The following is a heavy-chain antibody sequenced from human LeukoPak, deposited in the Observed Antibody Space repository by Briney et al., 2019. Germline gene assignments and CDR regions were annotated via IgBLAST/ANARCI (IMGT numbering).Heavy chain of an antibody. CDR1: GFTFSSYH. CDR2: ISSSSSTI. CDR3: ARGGGNLLGY. Sequence: GGSLRLSCVGSGFTFSSYHMNWVRQAPGKGLEWVSYISSSSSTIYYADSVKGRFTISRDNAKNSLYLQTNSLRAEDTAVYYCARGGGNLLGYWGQGTLVTVSS. J-gene: IGHJ4*02. D-gene: IGHD4-23*01. V-gene: IGHV3-48*01.